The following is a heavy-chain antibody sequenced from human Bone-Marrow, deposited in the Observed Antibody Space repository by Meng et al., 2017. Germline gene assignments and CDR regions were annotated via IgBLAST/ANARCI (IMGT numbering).Heavy chain of an antibody. D-gene: IGHD6-19*01. V-gene: IGHV1-3*01. CDR1: GYTFTSYA. Sequence: ASAKIFCKASGYTFTSYAMLWVRHAPGQRLEWMGWINAGNGNTKYSQKFQGRVTITRDTSASTAYMELSSLRSEDTAVYYCARDLADSSGWYGSKNHDAFDIWGQGTMVTVSS. J-gene: IGHJ3*02. CDR2: INAGNGNT. CDR3: ARDLADSSGWYGSKNHDAFDI.